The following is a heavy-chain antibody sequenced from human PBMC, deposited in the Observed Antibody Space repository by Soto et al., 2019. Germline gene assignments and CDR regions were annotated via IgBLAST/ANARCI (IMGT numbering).Heavy chain of an antibody. J-gene: IGHJ4*02. V-gene: IGHV3-7*03. CDR3: ARYFRGSGRYFFDY. CDR2: INQDGGGT. D-gene: IGHD6-19*01. CDR1: GFTFISSF. Sequence: TGGSLILSYVASGFTFISSFMGWVRPTPGKGLEWVANINQDGGGTYYVDSVEGRFTISRDNAKDSLYLQMNSLRGEDTAVYYCARYFRGSGRYFFDYWGQGTLVTVSS.